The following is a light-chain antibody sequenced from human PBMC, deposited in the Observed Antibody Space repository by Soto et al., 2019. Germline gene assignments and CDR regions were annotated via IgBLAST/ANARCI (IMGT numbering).Light chain of an antibody. CDR3: CSYAGDSTWV. CDR1: TSDVGSYIF. V-gene: IGLV2-23*01. CDR2: EAT. Sequence: SVLTQPASVSGSPGQSITISCTGSTSDVGSYIFVSWYQQHPGKAPKLMIYEATKRPSGVSNRFSGSQSGNTASLTISGLQAEDEGDYHCCSYAGDSTWVFGGGTKLTVL. J-gene: IGLJ3*02.